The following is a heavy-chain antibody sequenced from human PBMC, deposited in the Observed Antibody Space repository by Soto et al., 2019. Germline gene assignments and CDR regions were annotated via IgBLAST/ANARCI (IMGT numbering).Heavy chain of an antibody. J-gene: IGHJ6*02. Sequence: GASVKVSCKASDYTFINYGISWVRQAPGQGLEWMGWISVHNGNTNYPQKFQGRVSMTTNTSTNTAYMELRSLRSDDTAVYYCARDAVVWNGGDRYYYGLDVWGQGTTVTVSS. D-gene: IGHD1-1*01. CDR2: ISVHNGNT. CDR1: DYTFINYG. V-gene: IGHV1-18*01. CDR3: ARDAVVWNGGDRYYYGLDV.